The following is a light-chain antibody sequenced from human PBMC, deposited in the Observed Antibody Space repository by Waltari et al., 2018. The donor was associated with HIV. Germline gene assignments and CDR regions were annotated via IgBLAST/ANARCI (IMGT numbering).Light chain of an antibody. CDR2: GNS. J-gene: IGLJ3*02. CDR3: QSYDSSLSAWV. CDR1: SSNIGAGYD. Sequence: QFVLTQPPSVSGAPGQRVTISCTGSSSNIGAGYDVHWYQQLPGTAPNLLIYGNSNRPSGVPDRFSGSKSGTSASLAITGLQAEDEADYYCQSYDSSLSAWVFGGGTRLTVL. V-gene: IGLV1-40*01.